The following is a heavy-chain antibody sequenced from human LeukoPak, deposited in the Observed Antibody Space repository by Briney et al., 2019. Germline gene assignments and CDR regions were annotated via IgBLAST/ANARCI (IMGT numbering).Heavy chain of an antibody. V-gene: IGHV5-51*01. CDR2: IYPGDSDA. J-gene: IGHJ4*02. CDR3: ARSSTAGTLASFDY. CDR1: GYSFTTYW. Sequence: GESLKISCKGSGYSFTTYWIAWVRQMPGKGLEWMGIIYPGDSDARYSPSFQGQVTISADKSVNTAYLQWSSLKASDTAMYYCARSSTAGTLASFDYWGQGTLVTVSS. D-gene: IGHD1-1*01.